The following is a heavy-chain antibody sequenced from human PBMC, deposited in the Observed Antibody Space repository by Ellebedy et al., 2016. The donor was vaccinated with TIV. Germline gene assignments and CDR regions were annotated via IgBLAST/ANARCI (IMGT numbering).Heavy chain of an antibody. CDR2: IYPGDSNT. CDR3: ARYEGVARVIDH. Sequence: GESLKISCKGSGYSFSTYWIGWVRQMPGKGLEWMGIIYPGDSNTKYSPSFEGQVTISADKSISTAYLQWSSLKASDTAMYYCARYEGVARVIDHWGQGALVTVSS. V-gene: IGHV5-51*01. D-gene: IGHD2-21*01. CDR1: GYSFSTYW. J-gene: IGHJ4*02.